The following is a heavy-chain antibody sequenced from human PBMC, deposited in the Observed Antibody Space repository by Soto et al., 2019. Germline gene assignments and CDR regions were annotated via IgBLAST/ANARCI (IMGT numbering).Heavy chain of an antibody. CDR3: ARLPVAGAYYYYGMDV. J-gene: IGHJ6*02. V-gene: IGHV5-51*01. D-gene: IGHD6-19*01. Sequence: SGESLKISCKGPGYSFTSYWIGWVRQMPGKGLEWMGIIYPGDSDTRYSPSFQGQVTISADKSISTAYLQWSSLKASDTAMYYCARLPVAGAYYYYGMDVWGQGTTVTVSS. CDR2: IYPGDSDT. CDR1: GYSFTSYW.